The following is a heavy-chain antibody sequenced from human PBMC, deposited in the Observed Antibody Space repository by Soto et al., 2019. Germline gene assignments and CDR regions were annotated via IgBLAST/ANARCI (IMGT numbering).Heavy chain of an antibody. CDR2: LYYSGNT. CDR1: GASISTYY. CDR3: ARGGSEGGLDV. D-gene: IGHD3-10*01. Sequence: QMQLQESGPGVVKPSETLSLTCTVSGASISTYYWTWIRQAPGKGLEWIGYLYYSGNTNYNPSLKSRVPMSVDTAKIRVYLTLTSATAADTAVYFCARGGSEGGLDVWGQGTTVAVSS. J-gene: IGHJ6*02. V-gene: IGHV4-59*01.